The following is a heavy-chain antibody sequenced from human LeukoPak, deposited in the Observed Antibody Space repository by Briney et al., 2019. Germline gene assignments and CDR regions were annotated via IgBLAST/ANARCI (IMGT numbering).Heavy chain of an antibody. D-gene: IGHD6-13*01. CDR3: ARDVGITVADSFDP. CDR1: GYTFTGYY. V-gene: IGHV1-69*13. Sequence: GASVKVSCKASGYTFTGYYMHWVRQAPGQGLEWMGGIIPIFGTANYAQKFQGRVTITADESTSTAYMELSSLRSEDTAVYYCARDVGITVADSFDPWGQGTLVTVSS. CDR2: IIPIFGTA. J-gene: IGHJ5*02.